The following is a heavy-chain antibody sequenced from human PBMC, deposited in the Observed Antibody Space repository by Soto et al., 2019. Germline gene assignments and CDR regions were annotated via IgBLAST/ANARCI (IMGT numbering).Heavy chain of an antibody. CDR1: GGSISSGGYS. D-gene: IGHD3-16*01. V-gene: IGHV4-30-2*01. CDR3: ASSRGGPVPIDY. J-gene: IGHJ4*02. Sequence: QLQLQESGSGLVKPSQTLSLTCAVSGGSISSGGYSWSWIRQPPGKGLEWIGYIYHSGSTYYNPSLRRRLMMSVDSSKSRCSLKLSSVPAAGTAVYYCASSRGGPVPIDYWGQGTLVTVSS. CDR2: IYHSGST.